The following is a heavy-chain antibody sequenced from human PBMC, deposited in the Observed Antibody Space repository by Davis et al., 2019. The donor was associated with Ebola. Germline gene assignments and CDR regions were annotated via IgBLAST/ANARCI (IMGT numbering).Heavy chain of an antibody. CDR2: IIGSGGRT. CDR1: GFTFSSYA. J-gene: IGHJ5*02. Sequence: PGGSLRLSCAASGFTFSSYAMSWVRQAPGKGLEWISGIIGSGGRTYHVDSVKGRFTISRDNCKNNLYLQMNSLRADDTAVYYCVKDRNYDSGSYQGHDPWGQGTLVTVSS. CDR3: VKDRNYDSGSYQGHDP. D-gene: IGHD3-10*01. V-gene: IGHV3-23*01.